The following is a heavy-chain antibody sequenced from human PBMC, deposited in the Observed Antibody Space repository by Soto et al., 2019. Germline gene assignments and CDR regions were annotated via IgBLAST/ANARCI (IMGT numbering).Heavy chain of an antibody. D-gene: IGHD4-17*01. V-gene: IGHV3-23*01. Sequence: EVQLLDSGGGLVQPGGSLRLSCAASGLTFSSYAMTWVRQAPGKGLEWVSSISDSSATTYYADSVKGRFTISRDNSKNTLYLQMNSLRAEDTAVYYCASRPKTGDYFDYWGQGTLVTVSS. J-gene: IGHJ4*02. CDR2: ISDSSATT. CDR1: GLTFSSYA. CDR3: ASRPKTGDYFDY.